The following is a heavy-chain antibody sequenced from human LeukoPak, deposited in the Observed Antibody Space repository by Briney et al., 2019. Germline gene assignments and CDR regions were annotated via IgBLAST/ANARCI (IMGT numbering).Heavy chain of an antibody. Sequence: PGGSLRLSCATSRFTFSSYAMSWVRQAPGKGLEWVSTISGSGGGTYYADSVKGRFTISRDNSKNTLYLQMNSLRAEDMAVYYCAKGGNCSGGSCYLSIDYWGQGTLVTVSS. D-gene: IGHD2-15*01. CDR1: RFTFSSYA. CDR3: AKGGNCSGGSCYLSIDY. J-gene: IGHJ4*02. CDR2: ISGSGGGT. V-gene: IGHV3-23*01.